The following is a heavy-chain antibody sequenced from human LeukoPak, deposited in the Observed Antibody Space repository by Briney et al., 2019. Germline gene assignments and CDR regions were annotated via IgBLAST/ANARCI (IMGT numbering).Heavy chain of an antibody. CDR3: ARQGPGDGYNFYYYYYMDV. D-gene: IGHD5-24*01. V-gene: IGHV4-4*09. CDR2: IYTSGST. CDR1: GGSISSYY. Sequence: SETLSLTCTVSGGSISSYYWSWIRQPPEKGLEWIGYIYTSGSTNYNPSLKSRVTISVDTSENQFSLKLSSVTAADTAVYYCARQGPGDGYNFYYYYYMDVWGKGTTVTVSS. J-gene: IGHJ6*03.